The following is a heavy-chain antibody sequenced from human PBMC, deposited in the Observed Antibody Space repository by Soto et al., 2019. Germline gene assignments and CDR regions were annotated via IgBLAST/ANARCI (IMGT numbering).Heavy chain of an antibody. CDR3: ARGYAAPRAAD. D-gene: IGHD2-15*01. CDR1: GGSFSGYY. CDR2: INHSGST. Sequence: QVQLQQWGAGLLKPSETLSLTCAVYGGSFSGYYWSWIRQPPGKGLEWVGEINHSGSTSYNPSLKSRVTISVDTSKNQFSLRLSSVIAADTAVYYCARGYAAPRAADWGQGTLVTVSS. J-gene: IGHJ4*02. V-gene: IGHV4-34*01.